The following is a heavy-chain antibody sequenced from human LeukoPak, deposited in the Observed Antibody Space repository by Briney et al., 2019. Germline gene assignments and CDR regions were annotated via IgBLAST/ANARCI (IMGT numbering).Heavy chain of an antibody. CDR1: GFTFSSYA. J-gene: IGHJ4*02. D-gene: IGHD3-3*01. CDR3: AKDPTYYDFWSGYPTPSFDY. V-gene: IGHV3-23*01. CDR2: ISGSGGST. Sequence: GGSLRLSCAASGFTFSSYAMSWVRQAPGKGLEWVSAISGSGGSTYYADSVKGRFTISRDNSKNTLYLQMNSLRAEDTAVYYCAKDPTYYDFWSGYPTPSFDYWGQGTLVTVSS.